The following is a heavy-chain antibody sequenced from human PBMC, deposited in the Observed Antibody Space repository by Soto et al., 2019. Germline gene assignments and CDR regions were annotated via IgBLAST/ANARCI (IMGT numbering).Heavy chain of an antibody. J-gene: IGHJ4*02. CDR3: ARAAVDSYPGSRVFDS. V-gene: IGHV3-23*01. D-gene: IGHD3-10*01. Sequence: EVQLLESGGDLVQPGGSLRLSCAASGFTFSSNAMNYVRKAPGKGLEWVSVVTDPGGDSLYADSVTGRFTIARDNSKNTRDLHMTSLRAEDTAIYYCARAAVDSYPGSRVFDSWGQGTTITVSS. CDR2: VTDPGGDS. CDR1: GFTFSSNA.